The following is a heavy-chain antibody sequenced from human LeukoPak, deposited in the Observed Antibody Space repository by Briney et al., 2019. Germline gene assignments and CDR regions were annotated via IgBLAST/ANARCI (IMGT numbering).Heavy chain of an antibody. CDR1: GFTFNSFA. Sequence: GGSLRLSCVASGFTFNSFAMHWVRQAPGKGPMWVSRICPDGTVTNYADSVKARFIISRDNARNTVYLQMNSLRVEDTAVYYCVRDFRSADYWGQGTLVTVSS. CDR2: ICPDGTVT. J-gene: IGHJ4*02. CDR3: VRDFRSADY. V-gene: IGHV3-74*01.